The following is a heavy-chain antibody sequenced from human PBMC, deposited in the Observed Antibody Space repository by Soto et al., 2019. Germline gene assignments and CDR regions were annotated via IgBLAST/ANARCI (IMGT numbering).Heavy chain of an antibody. V-gene: IGHV5-51*01. CDR2: IYPSDSDT. Sequence: GESLKISCKGSEDSLTNYWIGWVRQMPGKGLEWMGIIYPSDSDTRYSPSFRGQVTISADTSTNTAYVQWSSLKASDTAMYYCARSYSYGSSVYYFGMDVWGQGTTVTVS. CDR1: EDSLTNYW. CDR3: ARSYSYGSSVYYFGMDV. J-gene: IGHJ6*02. D-gene: IGHD5-18*01.